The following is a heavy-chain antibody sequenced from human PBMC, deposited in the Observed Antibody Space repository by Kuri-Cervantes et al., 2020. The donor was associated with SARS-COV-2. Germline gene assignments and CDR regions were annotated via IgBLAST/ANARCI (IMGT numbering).Heavy chain of an antibody. CDR2: IYWNDDK. Sequence: SGPTLVKPTQTLTLTCTFSGFSLTTSGVGVGWFRQPPGKALECLVLIYWNDDKRHSPSLKTRLTITKDTSKNQVVLTMTNMDPVDTATYYCAHSRDSGWFSETSYYFDYWGQGTLVTVSS. D-gene: IGHD6-19*01. J-gene: IGHJ4*02. CDR3: AHSRDSGWFSETSYYFDY. CDR1: GFSLTTSGVG. V-gene: IGHV2-5*01.